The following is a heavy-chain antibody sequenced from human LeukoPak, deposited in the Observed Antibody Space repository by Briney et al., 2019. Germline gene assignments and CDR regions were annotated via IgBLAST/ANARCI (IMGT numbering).Heavy chain of an antibody. D-gene: IGHD1-26*01. V-gene: IGHV1-69*04. Sequence: SVKVSCKASGYTFTSYDINWVRQAPGQGLEWMGRIIPILGIANYAQKFQGRVTITADKSTSTAYMELSSLRSEDTAVYYCARSSRSGTTADYWGQGTLVTVSS. CDR2: IIPILGIA. J-gene: IGHJ4*02. CDR1: GYTFTSYD. CDR3: ARSSRSGTTADY.